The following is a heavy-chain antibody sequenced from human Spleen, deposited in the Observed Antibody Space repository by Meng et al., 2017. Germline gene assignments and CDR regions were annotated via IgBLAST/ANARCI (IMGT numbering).Heavy chain of an antibody. D-gene: IGHD3-3*01. CDR3: VRVSRGWSGYYGY. Sequence: VHLDQWRPALFKPSETLSLSCAVYGGSFSGYYWSWIRQPPGKGLEWIGEINHSGSTNYNPSLKSRVTISVDTSKNQFSLKLSSVTAADTAVYYCVRVSRGWSGYYGYWGQGTLVTVSS. V-gene: IGHV4-34*01. CDR2: INHSGST. CDR1: GGSFSGYY. J-gene: IGHJ4*02.